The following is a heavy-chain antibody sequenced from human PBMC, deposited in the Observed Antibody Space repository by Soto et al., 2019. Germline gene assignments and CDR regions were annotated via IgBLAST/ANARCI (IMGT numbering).Heavy chain of an antibody. D-gene: IGHD6-19*01. J-gene: IGHJ6*02. CDR2: ISSSSSYI. CDR3: ARDAGSGWYHYYYYGMDV. V-gene: IGHV3-21*01. Sequence: GGSLRLSCAASGFTFSSYSMNWVRQAPGKGLEWVSSISSSSSYIYYADSVKGRFTISRDNAKNSLYLQMNSLRAEDTAVYYCARDAGSGWYHYYYYGMDVWGQGTTVTVSS. CDR1: GFTFSSYS.